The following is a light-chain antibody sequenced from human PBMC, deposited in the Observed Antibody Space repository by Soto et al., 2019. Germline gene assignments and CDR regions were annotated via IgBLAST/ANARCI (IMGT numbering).Light chain of an antibody. J-gene: IGLJ2*01. Sequence: QSVLTQPPSASGTPGQRVTISCSGSSSNIGRNAVNWYQQLPGTAPKLLIYSNNQRPSGVPDRFSGSKSGTSASLAISGLRSEDEADYYCGAWDDSLSGPAFGGGTKLTVL. CDR1: SSNIGRNA. CDR3: GAWDDSLSGPA. CDR2: SNN. V-gene: IGLV1-47*02.